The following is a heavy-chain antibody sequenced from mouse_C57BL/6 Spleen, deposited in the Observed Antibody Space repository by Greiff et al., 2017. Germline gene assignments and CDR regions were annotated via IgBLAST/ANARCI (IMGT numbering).Heavy chain of an antibody. J-gene: IGHJ1*03. V-gene: IGHV1-15*01. CDR2: IDPETGGT. Sequence: LQESGAELVRPGASVTLSCKASGYTFTDYEMHWVKQTPVHGLEWIGAIDPETGGTAYNQKFKGKAILTADKSSSTAYMELRSLTSEDSAVYYCTGWLLPYFDVWGTGTTVTVSS. CDR3: TGWLLPYFDV. CDR1: GYTFTDYE. D-gene: IGHD2-3*01.